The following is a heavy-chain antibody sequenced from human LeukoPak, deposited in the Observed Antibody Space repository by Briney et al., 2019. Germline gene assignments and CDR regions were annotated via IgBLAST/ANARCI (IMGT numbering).Heavy chain of an antibody. J-gene: IGHJ5*02. CDR2: IHPNNGDT. D-gene: IGHD3-10*01. CDR3: ASDLWFGERP. Sequence: ASVKVSCKASGYTFSGTGWYRYWLRQAPGQGLECMGWIHPNNGDTAYAQKCEGRVAMTRDTSISTAYMELRRLRPDDTAVYYCASDLWFGERPWGQGTLVTVSS. CDR1: GYTFSGTGWY. V-gene: IGHV1-2*02.